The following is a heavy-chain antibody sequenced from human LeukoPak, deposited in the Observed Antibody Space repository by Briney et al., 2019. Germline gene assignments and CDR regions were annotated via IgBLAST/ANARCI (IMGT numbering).Heavy chain of an antibody. J-gene: IGHJ4*02. V-gene: IGHV3-21*01. CDR2: ISGSSSYI. CDR1: GFTLSTYS. Sequence: GGSLRLSCAASGFTLSTYSMNWVRQAPGKGLEWVSSISGSSSYIYYADSLRGRFTISRDNAKNSLYLQMNSLRAEDTAVYYCARDAVAAAGTPIDYWGQGTLVTVSS. CDR3: ARDAVAAAGTPIDY. D-gene: IGHD6-13*01.